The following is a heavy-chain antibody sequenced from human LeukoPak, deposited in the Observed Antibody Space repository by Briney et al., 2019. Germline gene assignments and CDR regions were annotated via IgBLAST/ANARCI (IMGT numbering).Heavy chain of an antibody. J-gene: IGHJ3*02. D-gene: IGHD4-17*01. V-gene: IGHV3-30*03. CDR3: ARVDYGDYVDAFDI. CDR1: GFTFSSYG. CDR2: ISYDGSNK. Sequence: PGRSLRLSCAASGFTFSSYGMHWVRQAPGKGLEWVAVISYDGSNKYYADSVKGRFAISRDNAKNSLYLQMNSLRAEDTALYYCARVDYGDYVDAFDIWGQGTMVTVSS.